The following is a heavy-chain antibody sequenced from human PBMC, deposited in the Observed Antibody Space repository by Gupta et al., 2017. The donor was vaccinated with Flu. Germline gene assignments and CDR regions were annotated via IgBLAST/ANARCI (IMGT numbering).Heavy chain of an antibody. V-gene: IGHV1-46*04. CDR1: GYSLTSYY. CDR3: ATADTGNALDP. J-gene: IGHJ5*02. CDR2: IHRSGGSA. Sequence: QVHLVQSGAEVKKPGAAVRVSCKASGYSLTSYYIHWVRQAPGQGLEWMGTIHRSGGSATYAQKLQDRVTMTADTSTDTIYKSLSRLKSDDTAVYYCATADTGNALDPWGQGTPVTVSS. D-gene: IGHD1-1*01.